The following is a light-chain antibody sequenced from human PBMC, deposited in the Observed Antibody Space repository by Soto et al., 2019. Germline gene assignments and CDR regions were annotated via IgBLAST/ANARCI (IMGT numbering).Light chain of an antibody. CDR1: QSVSSSY. V-gene: IGKV3-20*01. Sequence: ELGLTQSPGTLSLSPAERATLSCRASQSVSSSYLAWYQQKPGQAPRLLLYVASSRATGIPDRFSGCGSVTDFTVTISGLAAAEFAVYYCQQDGSSPPRVLFTFGTGTKVDIK. J-gene: IGKJ3*01. CDR2: VAS. CDR3: QQDGSSPPRVLFT.